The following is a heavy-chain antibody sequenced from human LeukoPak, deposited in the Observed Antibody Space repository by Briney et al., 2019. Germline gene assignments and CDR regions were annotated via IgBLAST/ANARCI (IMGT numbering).Heavy chain of an antibody. V-gene: IGHV1-2*02. CDR2: INPNSGDT. Sequence: ASVKVSCKASGYTFTSYYMHWVRQAPGQGLEWMGWINPNSGDTKYAQRFQGRVTMTRDTSISTAYMELSRLTSDDTAIYYCATRYSAYELVDYWGQGTLVTVSS. J-gene: IGHJ4*02. CDR3: ATRYSAYELVDY. CDR1: GYTFTSYY. D-gene: IGHD5-12*01.